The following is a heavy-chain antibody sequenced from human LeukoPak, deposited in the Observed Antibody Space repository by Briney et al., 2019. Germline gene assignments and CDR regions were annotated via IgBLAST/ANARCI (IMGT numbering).Heavy chain of an antibody. CDR1: GGSISSYY. J-gene: IGHJ4*02. CDR2: TYHSGST. CDR3: ARVSGRDGYNYQYYFDY. D-gene: IGHD5-24*01. V-gene: IGHV4-59*01. Sequence: KPSETLSLTCTVSGGSISSYYWSWIRQPPGKGLEWIGYTYHSGSTKYNPSLKSRVTISVDTSKNQFSLKLSSVTAADTAVYYCARVSGRDGYNYQYYFDYWGQGTLVTVSS.